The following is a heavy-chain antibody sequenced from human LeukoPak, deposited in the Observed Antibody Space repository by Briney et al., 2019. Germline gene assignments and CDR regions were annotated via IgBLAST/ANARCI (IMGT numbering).Heavy chain of an antibody. J-gene: IGHJ3*01. CDR1: GFTFSVFW. Sequence: GGSLRLSCAVSGFTFSVFWMSWSRQAPGKGLEWVASINSDGSEGYYADVVKGRFTISRDNAKNSLYLQINSLRAEDTAVYYCARSSYSSSSSVWGQGTMVTVSS. CDR3: ARSSYSSSSSV. D-gene: IGHD6-6*01. CDR2: INSDGSEG. V-gene: IGHV3-7*03.